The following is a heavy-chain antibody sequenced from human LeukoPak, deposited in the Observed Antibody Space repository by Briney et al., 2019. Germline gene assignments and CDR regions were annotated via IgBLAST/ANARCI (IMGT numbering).Heavy chain of an antibody. J-gene: IGHJ4*02. CDR3: ARGGMITFGGVISLDFDY. D-gene: IGHD3-16*02. CDR2: INPNSGGT. Sequence: ASVRVSCKASGYTFTVYYMHWVRQAPGQGRGWMGWINPNSGGTNYAQKFQGRVTMTRDTSISTAYMELSRPRSDDTAVYYCARGGMITFGGVISLDFDYWGQGTLVTVSS. CDR1: GYTFTVYY. V-gene: IGHV1-2*02.